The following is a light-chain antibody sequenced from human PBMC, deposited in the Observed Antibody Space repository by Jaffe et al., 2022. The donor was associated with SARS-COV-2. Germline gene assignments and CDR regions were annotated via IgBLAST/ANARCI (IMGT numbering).Light chain of an antibody. Sequence: QSVLTQPPSVSAAPGQKVTISCSGSNSNIGNNHVAWYQQFPGTAPKLLISENIKRPSGIPDRFSGSKSGTSATLGIAGLQTGDEADYYCGTWDSSLNDDVFGTGTKVTVL. CDR3: GTWDSSLNDDV. CDR1: NSNIGNNH. CDR2: ENI. V-gene: IGLV1-51*02. J-gene: IGLJ1*01.